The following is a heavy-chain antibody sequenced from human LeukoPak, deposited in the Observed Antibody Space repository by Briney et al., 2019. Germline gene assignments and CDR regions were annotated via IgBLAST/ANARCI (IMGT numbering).Heavy chain of an antibody. V-gene: IGHV3-7*03. J-gene: IGHJ4*02. D-gene: IGHD2-15*01. Sequence: LTGGSLRLSCAASGFTFSSYWMTWVRQAPGKGLEWVANIKRDGSEKHYVDSVKGRFTISRDNAKNSLYLQMNSLRAEDTAVYYCARVLSGGSCIFDYWGQGTPVTVSS. CDR2: IKRDGSEK. CDR3: ARVLSGGSCIFDY. CDR1: GFTFSSYW.